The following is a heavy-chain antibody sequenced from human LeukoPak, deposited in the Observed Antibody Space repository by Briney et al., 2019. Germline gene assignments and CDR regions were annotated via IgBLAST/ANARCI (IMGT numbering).Heavy chain of an antibody. CDR3: AREDHSNYNY. Sequence: GGSLRLSCAASGFPFSSYWMSWVRQAPGMGLEWVANIKQDGGEKYYVDSVKGRFTISRDNAKNSLYLQINSLRVEDTAVYYCAREDHSNYNYWGQGTLVTVSS. J-gene: IGHJ4*02. CDR1: GFPFSSYW. CDR2: IKQDGGEK. D-gene: IGHD4-11*01. V-gene: IGHV3-7*01.